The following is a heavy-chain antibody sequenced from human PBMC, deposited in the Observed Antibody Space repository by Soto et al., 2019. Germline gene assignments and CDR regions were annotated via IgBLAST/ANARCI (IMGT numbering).Heavy chain of an antibody. Sequence: SETLSLTCAVYGGSFSGYYWSWIRQPPGKGLEWIGEINHSGSTNYNPSLKSRVTISVDTSKNQFSLKLSSVTAADTAVYYCEGVSSSSHSSYYYGMDVWGQGTTVTVSS. CDR1: GGSFSGYY. CDR3: EGVSSSSHSSYYYGMDV. J-gene: IGHJ6*02. V-gene: IGHV4-34*01. CDR2: INHSGST. D-gene: IGHD6-6*01.